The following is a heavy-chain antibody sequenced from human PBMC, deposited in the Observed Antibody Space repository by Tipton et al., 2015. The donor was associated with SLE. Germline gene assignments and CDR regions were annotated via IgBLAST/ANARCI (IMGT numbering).Heavy chain of an antibody. V-gene: IGHV4-59*11. Sequence: TLSLTCTVSGGSISSHYWSWIRQPPGKGLEWIGYIYYSGSTNYNPSLKSRVTISVDTSKNQFSLKLSSVTAADTAVYYCARDVDSSWFFDYWGQETLVTVSS. CDR3: ARDVDSSWFFDY. J-gene: IGHJ4*02. CDR1: GGSISSHY. D-gene: IGHD6-13*01. CDR2: IYYSGST.